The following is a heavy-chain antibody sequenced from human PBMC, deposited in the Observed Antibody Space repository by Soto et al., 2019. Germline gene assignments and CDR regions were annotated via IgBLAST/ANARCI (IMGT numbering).Heavy chain of an antibody. CDR2: ISYDGSNK. Sequence: QVQLVESGGGVVQPGRSLRLSCAASGFTFSSYGMHWVRQAPGKGLEWVAVISYDGSNKYYADSVKGRFTISRDNSKNTLYLQMNSLRAEDTAVYYCAKHGGVEWLRIFDYWGQGTLVTVSS. V-gene: IGHV3-30*18. D-gene: IGHD5-12*01. CDR3: AKHGGVEWLRIFDY. J-gene: IGHJ4*02. CDR1: GFTFSSYG.